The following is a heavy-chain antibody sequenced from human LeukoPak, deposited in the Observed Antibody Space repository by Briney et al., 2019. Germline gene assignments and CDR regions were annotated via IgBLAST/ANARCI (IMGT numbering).Heavy chain of an antibody. CDR3: AKDVGGSWMATILGGADY. J-gene: IGHJ4*02. CDR1: GFTFSSNS. V-gene: IGHV3-21*04. Sequence: GGSLRLSCAASGFTFSSNSMNWGGQAPGKGLEGVSSISSSSSYIYYADSVKGRFTTSRDNANNSPYLQMTSLRAADTPFSYCAKDVGGSWMATILGGADYGGQGTLVTGSS. CDR2: ISSSSSYI. D-gene: IGHD5-24*01.